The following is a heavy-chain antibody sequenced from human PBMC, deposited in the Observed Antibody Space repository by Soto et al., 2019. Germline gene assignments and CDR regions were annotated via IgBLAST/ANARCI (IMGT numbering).Heavy chain of an antibody. J-gene: IGHJ5*02. D-gene: IGHD2-8*02. CDR2: INHSGST. Sequence: SETLSLTCTFSGGSISSYYWSWIRQPPGKGLEWIGEINHSGSTNYNPSLKSRVTISVDTSKNQFSLKLNSVTAADTAVYYCATQRLCTGGHCWNWFDPWGQGTLVT. V-gene: IGHV4-34*01. CDR3: ATQRLCTGGHCWNWFDP. CDR1: GGSISSYY.